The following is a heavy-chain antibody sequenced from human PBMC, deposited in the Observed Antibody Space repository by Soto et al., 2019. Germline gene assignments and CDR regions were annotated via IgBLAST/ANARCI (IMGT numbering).Heavy chain of an antibody. CDR1: GFTLSTYA. D-gene: IGHD6-13*01. CDR3: AKETSSSSWYNGLYYFDY. V-gene: IGHV3-23*01. J-gene: IGHJ4*02. Sequence: GGSLRLSFAASGFTLSTYAMSWVRQAPGKGLEWVSGISGSGGSTYYADSVKGRFTISRDNSKNTVFLQMNSLRAEDTAVYYCAKETSSSSWYNGLYYFDYWGQGTLVTVSS. CDR2: ISGSGGST.